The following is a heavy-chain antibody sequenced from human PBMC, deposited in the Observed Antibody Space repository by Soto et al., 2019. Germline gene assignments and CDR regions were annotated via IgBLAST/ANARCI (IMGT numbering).Heavy chain of an antibody. J-gene: IGHJ4*02. V-gene: IGHV1-69*13. Sequence: SVKVSCKASGGTFSSYAISWVRQAPGQGFEWMGGIIPIFGTANYAQKFQGRVTITADESRSTAYMELSSLRSEDTAVYYCARGKITMVRGSYYPNFDYWGQGTLVTVSS. CDR1: GGTFSSYA. CDR2: IIPIFGTA. D-gene: IGHD3-10*01. CDR3: ARGKITMVRGSYYPNFDY.